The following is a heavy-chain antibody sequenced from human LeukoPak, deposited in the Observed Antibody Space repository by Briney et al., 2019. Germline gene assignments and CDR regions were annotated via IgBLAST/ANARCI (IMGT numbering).Heavy chain of an antibody. V-gene: IGHV4-59*08. CDR3: ARHKYSYDAFDI. J-gene: IGHJ3*02. CDR1: GGSISSYY. CDR2: IYYSGST. D-gene: IGHD5-18*01. Sequence: KPSETLSLTCTVSGGSISSYYWSWIRQPPGKGLEWIGYIYYSGSTNYNPSLKSRVTISVDTSKNQFSLKLSSVTAADTAVYYCARHKYSYDAFDIWGQGTMVTVSS.